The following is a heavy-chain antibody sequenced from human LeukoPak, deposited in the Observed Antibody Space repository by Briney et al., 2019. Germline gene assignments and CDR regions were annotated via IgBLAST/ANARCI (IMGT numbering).Heavy chain of an antibody. V-gene: IGHV3-21*01. CDR3: ARVDAALDY. CDR2: ISRGRGHI. Sequence: PGGSLRLSCAASRFTFSNYSMNWVRQAPGKGLEWVSSISRGRGHIYYADSVKGRFTISRDNARNSLYLQMNSLRAEDTAIYYCARVDAALDYWGQGTLVTVSS. J-gene: IGHJ4*02. CDR1: RFTFSNYS. D-gene: IGHD6-6*01.